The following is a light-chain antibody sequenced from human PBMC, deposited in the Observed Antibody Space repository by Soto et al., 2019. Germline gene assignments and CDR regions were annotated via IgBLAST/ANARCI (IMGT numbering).Light chain of an antibody. CDR3: SSYTRSSRRV. CDR1: SSDVGGYNY. CDR2: DVS. V-gene: IGLV2-14*01. J-gene: IGLJ1*01. Sequence: QSALTQPASVSGSPGQSITISCTGTSSDVGGYNYVSWYQQHPGKAPKLMIYDVSNRPSGVSNRFSGSKSGNTASLTISGLQAEDEADYYCSSYTRSSRRVFGTGTKVTV.